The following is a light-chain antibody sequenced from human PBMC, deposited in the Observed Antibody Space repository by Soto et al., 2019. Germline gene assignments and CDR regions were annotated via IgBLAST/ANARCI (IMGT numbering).Light chain of an antibody. J-gene: IGKJ5*01. CDR1: QSVGNR. V-gene: IGKV3-15*01. CDR3: QQYNTWPPIT. CDR2: GAS. Sequence: DIVMTQSPDTLSLSPGERATLSCRASQSVGNRVAWYQQKPGQAPRLLVYGASIRESDVPNRFSGSGSGTEFTLTISSLQSEDFAIYYCQQYNTWPPITFGQGTRLDIK.